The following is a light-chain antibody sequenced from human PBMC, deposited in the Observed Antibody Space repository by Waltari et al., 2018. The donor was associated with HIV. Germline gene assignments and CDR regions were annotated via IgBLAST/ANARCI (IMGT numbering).Light chain of an antibody. CDR1: TSNIGSNT. Sequence: QSVLTQSPSASGTPGQRVTIYCFGTTSNIGSNTVNWYQPFPGTAPKRLIYGNDQRPSVVPDGFSGSKSDYSASLAISWLQSEDDGDYYCATWDDSLNGQVVGSGTKVTVL. CDR2: GND. V-gene: IGLV1-44*01. J-gene: IGLJ1*01. CDR3: ATWDDSLNGQV.